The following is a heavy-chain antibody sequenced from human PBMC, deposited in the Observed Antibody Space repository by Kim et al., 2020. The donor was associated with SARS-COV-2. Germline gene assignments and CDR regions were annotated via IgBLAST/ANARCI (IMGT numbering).Heavy chain of an antibody. J-gene: IGHJ3*02. CDR2: INHSGST. V-gene: IGHV4-34*01. CDR1: GGSFSGYY. Sequence: SETLSLTCAVYGGSFSGYYWSWIRQPPGKGLEWIGEINHSGSTNYNPSLKSRVTISVDTSKNQFSLKLSSVTAADTAVYYCARGYNYYGSGIRPAIWGQGTMVTVSS. CDR3: ARGYNYYGSGIRPAI. D-gene: IGHD3-10*01.